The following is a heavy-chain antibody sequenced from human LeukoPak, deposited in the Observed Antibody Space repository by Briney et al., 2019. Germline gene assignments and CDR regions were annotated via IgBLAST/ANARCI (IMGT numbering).Heavy chain of an antibody. CDR3: ARDYRPVVAKVFAPYLVQKYFDY. CDR1: GFTFSSYS. CDR2: ISSSSSYI. V-gene: IGHV3-21*01. D-gene: IGHD2-15*01. J-gene: IGHJ4*02. Sequence: PGGSLRLSCAASGFTFSSYSMNWVRQAPGKGLEWVSSISSSSSYIYYADSVKGRFTISRDNAKNSLYLQMNSLRAEDTAVYYCARDYRPVVAKVFAPYLVQKYFDYWGQGTLVTVSS.